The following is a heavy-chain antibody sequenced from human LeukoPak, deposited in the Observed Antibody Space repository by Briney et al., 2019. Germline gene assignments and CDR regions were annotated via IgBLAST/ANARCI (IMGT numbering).Heavy chain of an antibody. Sequence: PSETLSLTCTVSGGSISSYYWSWVRQPPGKGLEYTGYIFYSGSTNYNPSLKSRVTISVDTSKNQFSLNLSSVTPADTAVYYCARDRKPVYYYDSSGPDAFDIWGRGTMVTVSS. J-gene: IGHJ3*02. CDR3: ARDRKPVYYYDSSGPDAFDI. CDR1: GGSISSYY. CDR2: IFYSGST. D-gene: IGHD3-22*01. V-gene: IGHV4-59*01.